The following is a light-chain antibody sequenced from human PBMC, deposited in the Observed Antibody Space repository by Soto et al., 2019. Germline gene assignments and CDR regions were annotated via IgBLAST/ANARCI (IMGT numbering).Light chain of an antibody. CDR2: KAS. CDR3: RRNERYST. CDR1: QNMYTW. V-gene: IGKV1-5*03. J-gene: IGKJ1*01. Sequence: QFTRSPSTLSASVGGRGTITWRARQNMYTWLAWYQQNPGIAPKLLIHKASTLESGVPSRSSGGGHGTKFTLPSGGLQPKDSAPNYGRRNERYSTFGQGAKGEIK.